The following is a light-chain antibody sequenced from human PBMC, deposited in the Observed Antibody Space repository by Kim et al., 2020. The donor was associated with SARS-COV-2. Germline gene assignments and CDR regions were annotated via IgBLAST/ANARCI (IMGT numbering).Light chain of an antibody. CDR2: AAS. Sequence: DIQMTQSPSSLSASVGDRVTITCRTSQNITKFLNWYQQKAGEAPKLLILAASHLQSGVTSRFSGLGSGTQFTLTISSLQPDDVATYYCQQSYSSWYTFGQGTKLEIK. V-gene: IGKV1-39*01. CDR3: QQSYSSWYT. J-gene: IGKJ2*01. CDR1: QNITKF.